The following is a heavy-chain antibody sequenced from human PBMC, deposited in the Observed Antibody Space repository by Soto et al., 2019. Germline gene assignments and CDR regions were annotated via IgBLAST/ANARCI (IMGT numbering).Heavy chain of an antibody. V-gene: IGHV3-23*01. CDR3: AKEPLGDYYRDV. CDR2: ISGSGGRT. J-gene: IGHJ6*03. CDR1: GFTFSSYA. Sequence: PGGSLRLSCAASGFTFSSYAMSWVRQAPGKGLEWVSAISGSGGRTYXAXSVKGRLTISRDNSKNKLYLQMNSLRAEDTAVYYCAKEPLGDYYRDVWGKGTTGTV.